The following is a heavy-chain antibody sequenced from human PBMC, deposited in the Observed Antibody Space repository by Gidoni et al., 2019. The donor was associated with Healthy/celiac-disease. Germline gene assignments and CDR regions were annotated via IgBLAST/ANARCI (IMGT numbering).Heavy chain of an antibody. D-gene: IGHD6-13*01. CDR1: GGSISSYY. V-gene: IGHV4-59*01. J-gene: IGHJ4*02. CDR3: ARDRGYSSSWYGSDY. Sequence: QVQLQESGPGLVKPSETLSLTCTVSGGSISSYYWSWIRQPPGKGLEWIGYIYDSGSTNYNPSLKGRVTISVDTSKNQFSLKLSSVTAADTAVYYCARDRGYSSSWYGSDYWGQGTLVTVSS. CDR2: IYDSGST.